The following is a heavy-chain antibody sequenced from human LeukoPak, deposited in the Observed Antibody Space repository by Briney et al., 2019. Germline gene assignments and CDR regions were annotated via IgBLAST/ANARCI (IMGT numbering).Heavy chain of an antibody. CDR3: AREAAAAGGYMDV. D-gene: IGHD6-13*01. CDR1: GYTLTEIS. V-gene: IGHV1-2*02. CDR2: INPNSGGT. Sequence: ASVKVSCKVSGYTLTEISMHWVRQAPGQGLEWMGWINPNSGGTNYAQKFQGRVTMTRDTSISTAYMELSRLRSDDTAVYYCAREAAAAGGYMDVWGKGTTVTISS. J-gene: IGHJ6*03.